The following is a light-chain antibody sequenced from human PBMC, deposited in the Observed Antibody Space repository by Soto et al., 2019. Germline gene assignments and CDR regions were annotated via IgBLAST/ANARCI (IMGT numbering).Light chain of an antibody. J-gene: IGKJ4*01. Sequence: DIQMTQSPSTLSASAGDRVTIACRASQNIGDWLAWYQQKPGKAPNLLIYKASTLESGVPSRFSGSGSGTEFTLAISSLQPEDFATYYCQQYNDLSTFGGGTKVEI. CDR3: QQYNDLST. V-gene: IGKV1-5*03. CDR1: QNIGDW. CDR2: KAS.